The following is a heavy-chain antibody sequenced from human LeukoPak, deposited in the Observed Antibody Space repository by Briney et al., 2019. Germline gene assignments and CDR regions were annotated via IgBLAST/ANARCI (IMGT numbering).Heavy chain of an antibody. V-gene: IGHV4-39*07. CDR3: ARACIAARGPYNWFDP. CDR1: GGSISSSSYY. J-gene: IGHJ5*02. D-gene: IGHD6-6*01. Sequence: PSETLSLTCTVSGGSISSSSYYWGWIRQPPGKGLEWIGSIYYSGSTYYNPSLKSRVTISVDTSKNQFSLKLSSVTAADTAVYYCARACIAARGPYNWFDPWGQGTLVAVSS. CDR2: IYYSGST.